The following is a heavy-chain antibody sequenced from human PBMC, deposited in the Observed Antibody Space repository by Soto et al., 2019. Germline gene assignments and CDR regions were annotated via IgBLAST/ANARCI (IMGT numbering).Heavy chain of an antibody. CDR3: ARERSQSHRGYDSTTESDY. CDR1: GSSVDSGSYY. CDR2: IFYSGTT. Sequence: SETLSLTCTVSGSSVDSGSYYWTWIRQPPGMGLEWIGNIFYSGTTNYNASLKSRVTMSLDTSKNQFSLQLSSVTAADTAVYYCARERSQSHRGYDSTTESDYWGQGTLVTVSS. J-gene: IGHJ4*02. V-gene: IGHV4-61*01. D-gene: IGHD3-22*01.